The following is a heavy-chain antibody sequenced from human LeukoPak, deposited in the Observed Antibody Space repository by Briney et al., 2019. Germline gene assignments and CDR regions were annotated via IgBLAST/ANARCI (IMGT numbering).Heavy chain of an antibody. V-gene: IGHV3-48*01. Sequence: GGSLRLSCAASGFIFSSYPINCVRQAPGKVLEWVSYISSDSDHLYYADSVKGRFTISRDNAKNSLYLQINSLRAEDTAVYYCARDDSTGWYSLDWGQGTLVTVSS. CDR2: ISSDSDHL. D-gene: IGHD6-19*01. J-gene: IGHJ4*02. CDR1: GFIFSSYP. CDR3: ARDDSTGWYSLD.